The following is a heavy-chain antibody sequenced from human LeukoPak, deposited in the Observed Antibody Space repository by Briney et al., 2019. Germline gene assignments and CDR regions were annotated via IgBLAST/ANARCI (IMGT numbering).Heavy chain of an antibody. CDR2: ISYSGTT. D-gene: IGHD3-9*01. V-gene: IGHV4-59*08. CDR1: GGSINTYY. J-gene: IGHJ4*02. CDR3: ARLSKGRYFDYIFDY. Sequence: SETLSLTCTVSGGSINTYYWSWIRQPPGKGLEWIGHISYSGTTNYNASLKSRVTISVDTSKNQFSLKMTSVTAADTAVYYCARLSKGRYFDYIFDYWGQGTLVTVSS.